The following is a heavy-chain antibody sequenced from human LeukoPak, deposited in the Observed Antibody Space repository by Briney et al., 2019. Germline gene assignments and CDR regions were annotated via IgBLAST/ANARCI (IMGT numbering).Heavy chain of an antibody. CDR1: GGSFSGYY. J-gene: IGHJ4*02. CDR3: ASRPITMVRGGYFDY. CDR2: INHSGST. Sequence: SETLSLTCAVYGGSFSGYYWSWIRQPPGKGLEWIGEINHSGSTNYNPSLKSRVTISVDTSKNQFSLKLSSVTAADTAVYYCASRPITMVRGGYFDYWGQGTLVTVSS. D-gene: IGHD3-10*01. V-gene: IGHV4-34*01.